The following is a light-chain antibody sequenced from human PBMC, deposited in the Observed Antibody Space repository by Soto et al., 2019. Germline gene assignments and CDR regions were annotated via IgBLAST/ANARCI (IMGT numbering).Light chain of an antibody. CDR1: QSISVW. J-gene: IGKJ5*01. CDR3: QQFNSR. CDR2: DAS. V-gene: IGKV1-5*01. Sequence: DIQMTQSPSTLSASVGDRVTITCRASQSISVWLAWYQQKPGEAPKLLIYDASALPRGVPSRFSGSGSGTHFILTISNLQPEDFATYYCQQFNSRFGQGTRLEIK.